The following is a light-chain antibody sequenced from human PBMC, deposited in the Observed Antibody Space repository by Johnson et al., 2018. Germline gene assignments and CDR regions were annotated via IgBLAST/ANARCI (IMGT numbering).Light chain of an antibody. Sequence: QSVLTQPPSVSAAPGQKVTISCSGSSSNIGNNYVSWYQQLPGTAPKPLIYENNNRPSGFPDRFSGSKSGTSATLGITGLQTGDEADYYCGTWDSSLSAGNVFGTGTKVTVL. V-gene: IGLV1-51*02. CDR2: ENN. CDR1: SSNIGNNY. J-gene: IGLJ1*01. CDR3: GTWDSSLSAGNV.